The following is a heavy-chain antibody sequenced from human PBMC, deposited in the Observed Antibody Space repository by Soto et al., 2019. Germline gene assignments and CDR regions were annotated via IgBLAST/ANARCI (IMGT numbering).Heavy chain of an antibody. CDR3: AKDSTVTTSLYFYYYGFDV. V-gene: IGHV3-23*01. J-gene: IGHJ6*01. CDR1: GFTFNHYA. Sequence: VQLLESGGGLVQPGGSLRLACTASGFTFNHYAMSWVRQAPGKGLEWVSAVSGRGGSTKYADSVKGRFIISRDNSTSTPYLQMDSLRGEDTAVYYCAKDSTVTTSLYFYYYGFDVWGQGTTVTVSS. CDR2: VSGRGGST. D-gene: IGHD4-17*01.